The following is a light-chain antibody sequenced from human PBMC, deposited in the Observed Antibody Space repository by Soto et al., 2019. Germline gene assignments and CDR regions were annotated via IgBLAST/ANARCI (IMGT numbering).Light chain of an antibody. CDR3: AAWDDSLNGRVV. Sequence: QSVLTQPPSASGTPGQRVTISCSGSRSNIGTNTVNWYQHLPGTAPQLLIYSDNQRPSGVPDRFSGSKSGTSASLAISGLQSEDEADYYCAAWDDSLNGRVVFGGGTKLTVL. CDR2: SDN. J-gene: IGLJ2*01. V-gene: IGLV1-44*01. CDR1: RSNIGTNT.